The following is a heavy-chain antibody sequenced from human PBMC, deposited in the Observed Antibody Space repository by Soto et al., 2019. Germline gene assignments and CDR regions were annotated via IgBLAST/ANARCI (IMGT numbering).Heavy chain of an antibody. CDR1: GYTFTSYG. J-gene: IGHJ6*02. CDR3: ARDQGITIFGVVITCGMDV. Sequence: ASVKVSWKASGYTFTSYGISWGRQAPGQGLEWMGWISAYNGNTNYAQKLQGRVTMTTDTSTSTAYMELRSLRSDDTAVYYCARDQGITIFGVVITCGMDVWGQGTTVTVSS. CDR2: ISAYNGNT. V-gene: IGHV1-18*01. D-gene: IGHD3-3*01.